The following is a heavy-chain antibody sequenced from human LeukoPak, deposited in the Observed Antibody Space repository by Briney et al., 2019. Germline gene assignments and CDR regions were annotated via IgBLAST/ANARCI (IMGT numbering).Heavy chain of an antibody. Sequence: GGSLRLSCAASGFAFSDYFMSWVRQAPGKGLEWVAYIGGSGNIRYYADSVKGRFTVSRDNAKNTLHLQMNSLRAEDTAVYYCARDSSSWYYDYWGQGTLVTVSS. CDR2: IGGSGNIR. D-gene: IGHD6-13*01. V-gene: IGHV3-11*04. J-gene: IGHJ4*02. CDR1: GFAFSDYF. CDR3: ARDSSSWYYDY.